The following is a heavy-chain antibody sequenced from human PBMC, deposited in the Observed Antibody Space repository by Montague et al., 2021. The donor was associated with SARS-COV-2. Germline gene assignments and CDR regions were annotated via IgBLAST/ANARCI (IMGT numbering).Heavy chain of an antibody. Sequence: SETLSLTRAVYGGSLSGYYWSWIRQHPGKGLEWIGEINHSGSTNYNPSLKSRVTITVDTSKNQFSLKLSSVTAADTAVYYCARRGYSYYYYGMDVWGQGTTVTVSS. CDR1: GGSLSGYY. CDR3: ARRGYSYYYYGMDV. D-gene: IGHD5-24*01. J-gene: IGHJ6*02. V-gene: IGHV4-34*01. CDR2: INHSGST.